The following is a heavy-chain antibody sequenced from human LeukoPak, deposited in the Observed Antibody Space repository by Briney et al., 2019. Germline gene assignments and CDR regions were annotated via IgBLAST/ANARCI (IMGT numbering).Heavy chain of an antibody. J-gene: IGHJ4*02. V-gene: IGHV3-73*01. CDR3: TRPGSGSSRDY. CDR1: GFPFSDSA. Sequence: GSLRLSCAASGFPFSDSAIHWVRQASGKVLEWVGRVRSKAKNYATDFATSVKGRFIMSRDDSKNMAYLQMNSLKIDDTAVYYCTRPGSGSSRDYWGQGTLVTVSS. D-gene: IGHD3-10*01. CDR2: VRSKAKNYAT.